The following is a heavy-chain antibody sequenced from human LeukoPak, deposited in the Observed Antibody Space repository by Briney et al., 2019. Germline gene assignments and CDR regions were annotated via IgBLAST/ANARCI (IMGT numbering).Heavy chain of an antibody. CDR1: GFTFSSYE. CDR2: ISSSGSTI. D-gene: IGHD3-9*01. Sequence: GGSLRLSCAASGFTFSSYEMNWVRQAPGKGLEWVSYISSSGSTIYYADSVKGRFTISRDNAKSSLYLEMNSLRAEDTAVYYCAKDLENDKSDILTGYYPRGPTGLDYWGQGTLVTVSS. J-gene: IGHJ4*02. CDR3: AKDLENDKSDILTGYYPRGPTGLDY. V-gene: IGHV3-48*03.